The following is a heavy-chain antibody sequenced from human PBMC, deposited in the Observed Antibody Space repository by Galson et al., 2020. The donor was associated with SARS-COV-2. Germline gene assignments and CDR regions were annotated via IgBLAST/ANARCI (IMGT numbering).Heavy chain of an antibody. V-gene: IGHV1-24*01. CDR1: GYTLTELS. J-gene: IGHJ5*02. CDR3: ATGPGIAAAGTGWFDP. D-gene: IGHD6-13*01. CDR2: FDPEDGET. Sequence: ASVKVSCKVSGYTLTELSMHWVRQAPGKGLEWMGGFDPEDGETIYAQKFQGRVTMTEDTSTDTAYMELSSLRSEDTAVYYCATGPGIAAAGTGWFDPWGQGTLVTVSS.